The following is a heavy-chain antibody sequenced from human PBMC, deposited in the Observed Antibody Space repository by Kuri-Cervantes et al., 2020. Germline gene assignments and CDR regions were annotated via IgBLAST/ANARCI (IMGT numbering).Heavy chain of an antibody. V-gene: IGHV4-34*01. D-gene: IGHD2-2*01. CDR2: INHSGST. CDR1: GGSISSYY. J-gene: IGHJ4*02. CDR3: ARASLGYCSSTSCSPFDY. Sequence: GSLRLSCTVSGGSISSYYWSWIRQPPGKGLEWIGEINHSGSTNYNPSLKSRVTISVDTSKNQFSLKLSSVTAADTAVYYCARASLGYCSSTSCSPFDYWGQGTLVTVSS.